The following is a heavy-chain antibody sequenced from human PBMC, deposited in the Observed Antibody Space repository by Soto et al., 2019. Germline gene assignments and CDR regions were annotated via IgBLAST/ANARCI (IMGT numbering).Heavy chain of an antibody. Sequence: QVQLQESGPGLVNPSETLSLTCTVSGGSISSSGYYWAWVRQPPGKGLEYIGSIFYSGSTYYNATLESRVTISADMSKNQCSLRLTSVTAADTAVYSCVRPHHSPHFDFWGQGTLVTVAS. CDR2: IFYSGST. J-gene: IGHJ4*02. V-gene: IGHV4-39*01. CDR1: GGSISSSGYY. CDR3: VRPHHSPHFDF.